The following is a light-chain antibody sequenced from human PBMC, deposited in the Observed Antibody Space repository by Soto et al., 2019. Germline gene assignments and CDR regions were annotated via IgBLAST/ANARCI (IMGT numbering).Light chain of an antibody. CDR3: QQFGGSPQT. CDR2: GAS. V-gene: IGKV3-20*01. J-gene: IGKJ1*01. CDR1: QSVSNY. Sequence: EIVLKQSPGTLSLSPGERATLSCRASQSVSNYLVWYQQKPGQAPRLLIYGASSRATGIPDRFSGSGSGTDFTLTISRLEPEDLAVYYCQQFGGSPQTFGQGTKVEIK.